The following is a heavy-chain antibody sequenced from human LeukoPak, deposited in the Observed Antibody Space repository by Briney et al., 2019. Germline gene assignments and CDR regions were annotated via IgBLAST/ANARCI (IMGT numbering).Heavy chain of an antibody. CDR2: INHSGST. Sequence: SETLSLTCAVYGGSFSGYYWSWIRQPPGKGLEWIGEINHSGSTNYNPSLKSRVTISVDTSKNQFSLKLSSVTAADTAVYYCAGLPRSEGAFDIWGQGTMVTVSS. V-gene: IGHV4-34*01. D-gene: IGHD3-3*01. J-gene: IGHJ3*02. CDR1: GGSFSGYY. CDR3: AGLPRSEGAFDI.